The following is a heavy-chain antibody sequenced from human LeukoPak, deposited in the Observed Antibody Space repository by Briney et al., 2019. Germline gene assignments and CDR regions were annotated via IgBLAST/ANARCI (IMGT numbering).Heavy chain of an antibody. CDR1: GFTFSNYA. D-gene: IGHD2-2*01. CDR2: ISTDGNDR. CDR3: ATQGFCTSSACYANAFDI. Sequence: PGGSLRLSCSASGFTFSNYAMHWVRQAPGKGLEWLALISTDGNDRYYADSVKGRFTISRDNSKNTLSLQIDSLRAEDTALYYCATQGFCTSSACYANAFDIWGQGTMVTVSS. J-gene: IGHJ3*02. V-gene: IGHV3-30*04.